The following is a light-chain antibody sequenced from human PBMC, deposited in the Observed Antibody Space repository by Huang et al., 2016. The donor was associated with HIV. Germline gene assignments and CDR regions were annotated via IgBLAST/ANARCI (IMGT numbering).Light chain of an antibody. V-gene: IGKV1-6*01. CDR2: GAS. CDR3: LQDHNYPRT. J-gene: IGKJ1*01. CDR1: QGITDD. Sequence: AIQMTQSPSSLSASVGYRVTITCRASQGITDDLAWYQQKTGKAPKLLISGASTLRSGVPSRCSGSGSGTDFTLTISSLQPEDYATYYCLQDHNYPRTFGQGTKVEI.